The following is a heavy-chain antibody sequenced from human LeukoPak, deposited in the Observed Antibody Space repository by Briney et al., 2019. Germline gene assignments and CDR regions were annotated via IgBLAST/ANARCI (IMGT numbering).Heavy chain of an antibody. CDR3: ARVHGDYPDY. CDR1: GGSISSGSYY. V-gene: IGHV4-61*02. J-gene: IGHJ4*02. Sequence: SETLSLTCTVSGGSISSGSYYWSWIRQPAGKGLEWIGRIYTSGSTNYNPSLKSRVTISVDTSKNQFSLKLSSVTAADTAVYYCARVHGDYPDYWGLGTLVTVSS. CDR2: IYTSGST. D-gene: IGHD4-17*01.